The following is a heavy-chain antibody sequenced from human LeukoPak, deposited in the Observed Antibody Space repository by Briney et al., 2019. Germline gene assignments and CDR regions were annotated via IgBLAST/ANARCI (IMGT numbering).Heavy chain of an antibody. Sequence: HGEALKISCQGSGYIFTSYWIGWVRQMPGKGLEWMGIIYPGDGDTRYSPSVQGRVTISADKSISTASLQWSSLPDSHTAMYYCARLTGTDYYYLDVWGKGTTVTVSS. CDR1: GYIFTSYW. CDR3: ARLTGTDYYYLDV. J-gene: IGHJ6*03. CDR2: IYPGDGDT. D-gene: IGHD3-10*01. V-gene: IGHV5-51*01.